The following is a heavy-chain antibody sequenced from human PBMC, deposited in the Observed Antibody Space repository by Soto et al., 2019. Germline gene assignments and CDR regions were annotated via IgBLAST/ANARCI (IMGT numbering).Heavy chain of an antibody. J-gene: IGHJ4*02. D-gene: IGHD2-15*01. CDR3: ARGRASRWELPFY. Sequence: PSETLSLTCTVSGGSISGGGSYWSWIRQRPGKGLEWIGYMYYSGSFYYNPSLKGRVMISSDTSKNQFSLTLSSVSAADAAVYYCARGRASRWELPFYWGQGTLVTVSS. CDR2: MYYSGSF. CDR1: GGSISGGGSY. V-gene: IGHV4-31*03.